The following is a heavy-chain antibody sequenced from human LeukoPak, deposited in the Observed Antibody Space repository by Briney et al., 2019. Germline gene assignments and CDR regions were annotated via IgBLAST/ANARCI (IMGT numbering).Heavy chain of an antibody. J-gene: IGHJ1*01. CDR3: ARFQYSSTWYVAEH. V-gene: IGHV3-11*01. CDR2: ISNSGSTM. CDR1: GFTFSDYY. Sequence: GGSLRLPCAASGFTFSDYYMSWIRQAPGKGLEWVSYISNSGSTMYYADSVKGRFTISRDNAKNSLYLQMTSLRAEDTATYYCARFQYSSTWYVAEHWGQGTLVTVSS. D-gene: IGHD6-13*01.